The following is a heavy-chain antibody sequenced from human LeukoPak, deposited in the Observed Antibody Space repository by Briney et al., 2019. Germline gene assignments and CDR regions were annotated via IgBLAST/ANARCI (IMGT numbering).Heavy chain of an antibody. CDR3: AKGRFFTADASFFDF. CDR1: GFTFSSYA. Sequence: GGSLRLSCAASGFTFSSYAMSWVRQAPGKGLEWVSAISGSGYSTYYADSVKGRSTISRDNSKNTLYLQMNSLRAEDTAVYYCAKGRFFTADASFFDFWGQGTLVTVSS. V-gene: IGHV3-23*01. J-gene: IGHJ4*02. D-gene: IGHD3-3*01. CDR2: ISGSGYST.